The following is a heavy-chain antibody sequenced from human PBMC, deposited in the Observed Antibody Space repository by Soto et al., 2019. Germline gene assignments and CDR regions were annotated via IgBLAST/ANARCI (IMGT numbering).Heavy chain of an antibody. CDR2: ISGSGGST. Sequence: GGSLRLSCAASGFTFSSYAMSWVRQAPGKGLEWVSAISGSGGSTYYADSVKGRFTITRDNSKNTLYLQMNSLRAEDTAVYYCAKNHFLQQLAYFDYWGQGTLVTVSS. CDR3: AKNHFLQQLAYFDY. J-gene: IGHJ4*02. V-gene: IGHV3-23*01. D-gene: IGHD6-13*01. CDR1: GFTFSSYA.